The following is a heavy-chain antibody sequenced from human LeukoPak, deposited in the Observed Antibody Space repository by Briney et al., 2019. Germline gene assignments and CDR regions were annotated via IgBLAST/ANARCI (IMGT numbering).Heavy chain of an antibody. J-gene: IGHJ4*02. Sequence: ASVKVSCKAAGGTFSSYAISWVRQAPGQGLEWMGRIIPIFGTANYAQKFQGRVTITTDESTSTAYMELSSLRSEDTAVYYCARGSSGWSVDYWGQGTLVTVSS. V-gene: IGHV1-69*05. CDR3: ARGSSGWSVDY. D-gene: IGHD6-19*01. CDR1: GGTFSSYA. CDR2: IIPIFGTA.